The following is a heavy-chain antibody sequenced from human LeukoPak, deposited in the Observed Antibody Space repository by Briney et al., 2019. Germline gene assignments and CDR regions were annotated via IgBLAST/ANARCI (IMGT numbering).Heavy chain of an antibody. CDR2: INAGNGNT. D-gene: IGHD5-18*01. CDR1: GYTFTSYA. J-gene: IGHJ4*02. V-gene: IGHV1-3*01. CDR3: ARGGYSYGHGNFDY. Sequence: ASVKVSCKASGYTFTSYAMHWVRQAPGQRLEWMGWINAGNGNTKYSQKFQGRVTIARDTSASTAYMELSSLRSEDTAVYYCARGGYSYGHGNFDYWGQGTLVTVSS.